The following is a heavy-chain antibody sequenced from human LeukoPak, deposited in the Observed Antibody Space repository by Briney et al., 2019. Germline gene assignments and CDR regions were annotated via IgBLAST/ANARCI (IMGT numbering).Heavy chain of an antibody. J-gene: IGHJ6*02. D-gene: IGHD3-22*01. Sequence: GGSLRLSCAASGFTVSSSYMSWVRQAPGKGPEWVSLIYDTGATYYADSVKGRFTISRDYLKNTLYLQMNSLRAEDTAVYYCARDDYDSRGFDVWGQGTTVTVSS. CDR3: ARDDYDSRGFDV. V-gene: IGHV3-53*01. CDR1: GFTVSSSY. CDR2: IYDTGAT.